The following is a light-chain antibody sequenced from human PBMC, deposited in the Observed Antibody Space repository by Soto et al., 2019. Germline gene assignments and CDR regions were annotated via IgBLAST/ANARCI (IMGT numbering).Light chain of an antibody. CDR3: QQRNYWQVT. V-gene: IGKV3D-11*02. CDR2: DVS. Sequence: IVMTQSPATLSVSPWERATLSCRASQSISSKLAWYQQKPGQAPRLLIYDVSNRATGIPARFSGSGSGTDFTLTISSLEPEDFAVYYCQQRNYWQVTFGQGTRLEIK. J-gene: IGKJ5*01. CDR1: QSISSK.